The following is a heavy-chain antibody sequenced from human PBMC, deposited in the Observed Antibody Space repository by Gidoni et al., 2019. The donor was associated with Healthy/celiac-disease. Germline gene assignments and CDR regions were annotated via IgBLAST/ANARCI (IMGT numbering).Heavy chain of an antibody. V-gene: IGHV4-31*01. CDR2: IYYSGST. D-gene: IGHD3-16*02. CDR1: GGSISSGGYY. Sequence: QVQLQESGPGLVKPSQTLSLTCTVSGGSISSGGYYWSWIRQHPGKGLEWIGYIYYSGSTYYNPSLKSLVTISVDTSKNQFSLKLSSVTAADTAVYYCARSMITFGGVIARFDYWGQGTLVTVSS. J-gene: IGHJ4*02. CDR3: ARSMITFGGVIARFDY.